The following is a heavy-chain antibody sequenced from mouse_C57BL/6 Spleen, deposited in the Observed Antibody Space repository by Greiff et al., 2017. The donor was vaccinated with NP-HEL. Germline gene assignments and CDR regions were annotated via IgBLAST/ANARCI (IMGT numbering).Heavy chain of an antibody. Sequence: QVQLQQPGAELVKPGASVKVSCKASGYTFTSYWMHWVKQRPGQGLEWIGRIHPSDGDTNYNQKFKGKATLTVDKSSSTANRQLSSLTAEDSAVYYCAIRSNPGYWGQGTTLTVSS. CDR3: AIRSNPGY. V-gene: IGHV1-74*01. J-gene: IGHJ2*01. CDR2: IHPSDGDT. D-gene: IGHD2-5*01. CDR1: GYTFTSYW.